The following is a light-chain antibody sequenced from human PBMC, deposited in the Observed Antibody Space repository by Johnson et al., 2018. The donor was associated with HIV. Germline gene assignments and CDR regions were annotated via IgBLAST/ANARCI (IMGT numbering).Light chain of an antibody. CDR1: SSNIGNNY. Sequence: QSVLTQPPSVSAAPGQKVTISCSGSSSNIGNNYVSWYQQLPGTAPKLLIYDNNKRPSGIPDRFSGSKSGTSATLGITGVQNGDEADYYCGTWDSSLSAYVFGTGTKVTVL. J-gene: IGLJ1*01. CDR2: DNN. CDR3: GTWDSSLSAYV. V-gene: IGLV1-51*01.